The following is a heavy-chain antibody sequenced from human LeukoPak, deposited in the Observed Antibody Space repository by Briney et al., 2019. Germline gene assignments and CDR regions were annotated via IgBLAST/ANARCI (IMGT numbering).Heavy chain of an antibody. CDR2: IYYSGST. Sequence: PSETLSLTCTVSGGSISSGDYYWSWIRQPPGKGLEWIGYIYYSGSTYYNPSLKSRVTISVDTSKNQFSLKLSSVTAADTAVYYCARAGAWGRGGAFDIWGQGTMVTVSS. V-gene: IGHV4-30-4*01. CDR1: GGSISSGDYY. D-gene: IGHD7-27*01. J-gene: IGHJ3*02. CDR3: ARAGAWGRGGAFDI.